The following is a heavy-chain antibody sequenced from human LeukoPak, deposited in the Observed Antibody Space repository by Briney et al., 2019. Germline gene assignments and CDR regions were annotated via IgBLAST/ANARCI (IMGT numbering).Heavy chain of an antibody. Sequence: GRSLRLSCAASGFTFSNYGMHWVRQAPGKGLEWVAVISYDGSNKFYGDSVKGRFTTSRDNSNNTLYLQMNSPTAEDTAVYYCAKGATSGYEFDYWGQGTLVTVSS. J-gene: IGHJ4*02. V-gene: IGHV3-30*18. CDR2: ISYDGSNK. D-gene: IGHD5-12*01. CDR1: GFTFSNYG. CDR3: AKGATSGYEFDY.